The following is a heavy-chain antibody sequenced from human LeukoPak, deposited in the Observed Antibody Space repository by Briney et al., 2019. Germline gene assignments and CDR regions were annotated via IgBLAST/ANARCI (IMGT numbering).Heavy chain of an antibody. CDR1: GGSISSRNYY. CDR2: IYSSGST. V-gene: IGHV4-39*07. D-gene: IGHD3-9*01. Sequence: PSETLSLTCTVSGGSISSRNYYWGWIRQTPGKGLEWIGSIYSSGSTYYNPSLKSPFTISVDTSKNQFSLKLSSVTAADTAIYYCASHYGILTGLAYFDYWGQGTLVTVSS. CDR3: ASHYGILTGLAYFDY. J-gene: IGHJ4*02.